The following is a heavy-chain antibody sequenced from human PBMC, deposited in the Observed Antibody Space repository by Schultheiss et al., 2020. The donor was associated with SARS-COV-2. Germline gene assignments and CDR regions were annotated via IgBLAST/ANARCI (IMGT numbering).Heavy chain of an antibody. Sequence: GGSLRLSCITSGFTFGDYAMSWFRQAPGKGLEWVGFIRSIAYGATTEYAASVKGRFTISRDNAENTLYLQMNSLRAEDTAVYYCAKDGGTPGDYWGQGTLVTVSS. D-gene: IGHD1-14*01. CDR2: IRSIAYGATT. CDR3: AKDGGTPGDY. V-gene: IGHV3-49*03. CDR1: GFTFGDYA. J-gene: IGHJ4*02.